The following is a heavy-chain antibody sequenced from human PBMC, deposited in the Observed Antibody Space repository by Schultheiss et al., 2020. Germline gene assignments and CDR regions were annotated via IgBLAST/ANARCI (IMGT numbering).Heavy chain of an antibody. J-gene: IGHJ4*02. CDR1: GGTFSSYA. Sequence: SVKVSCKASGGTFSSYAISWVRQAPGQGLEWMGRIIPILGIANYAQKFQGRVTITADKSTSTAYMELSSLRSEDTAVYYCARDLAGYCTNGVCSHTNWGQGTLVTVSS. D-gene: IGHD2-8*01. CDR3: ARDLAGYCTNGVCSHTN. V-gene: IGHV1-69*04. CDR2: IIPILGIA.